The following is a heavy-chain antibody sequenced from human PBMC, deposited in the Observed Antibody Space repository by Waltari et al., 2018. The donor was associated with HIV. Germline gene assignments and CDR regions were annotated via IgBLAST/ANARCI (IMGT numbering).Heavy chain of an antibody. CDR3: ARDLVVAAAEGFDP. J-gene: IGHJ5*02. V-gene: IGHV4-59*01. CDR1: GGSLTSYY. Sequence: QVELQESGPGLVKPSETLSLTCTVSGGSLTSYYWSWIRQSPGLGLEWIGHIYYSGRTTYNPSLKGRVIMSLDTSKNHISLNLRSLSAADTAVYYCARDLVVAAAEGFDPWGQGILVTVSS. CDR2: IYYSGRT. D-gene: IGHD2-15*01.